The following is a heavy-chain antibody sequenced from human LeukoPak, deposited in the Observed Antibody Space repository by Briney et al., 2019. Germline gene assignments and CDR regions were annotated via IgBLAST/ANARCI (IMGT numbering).Heavy chain of an antibody. V-gene: IGHV3-23*01. Sequence: GGSLRLSCAASGFTFSSYAMSWVRQAPGKGLEWVSAISGSGGSTYYADSVKGRFTISRDNSKNTLYLQMNSLRAEDTAVYYCAKSPYYYDSSGQLGTKDSWIDPWGQGTLVTVSS. CDR1: GFTFSSYA. D-gene: IGHD3-22*01. CDR3: AKSPYYYDSSGQLGTKDSWIDP. J-gene: IGHJ5*02. CDR2: ISGSGGST.